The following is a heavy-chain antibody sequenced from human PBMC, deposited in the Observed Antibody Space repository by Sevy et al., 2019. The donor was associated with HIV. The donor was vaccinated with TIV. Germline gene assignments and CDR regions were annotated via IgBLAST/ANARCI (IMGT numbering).Heavy chain of an antibody. J-gene: IGHJ5*02. D-gene: IGHD2-21*01. CDR2: INPNSGGT. Sequence: ASVKVSCKASGYTFTDYFMHWVRQAPGQGLEWMGRINPNSGGTNYAQNFQGRVTMTRDTSITTAYMELSSLRSDDTAVYYCARGDCGLDCDPNWVDPWGQGTLVTISS. V-gene: IGHV1-2*06. CDR1: GYTFTDYF. CDR3: ARGDCGLDCDPNWVDP.